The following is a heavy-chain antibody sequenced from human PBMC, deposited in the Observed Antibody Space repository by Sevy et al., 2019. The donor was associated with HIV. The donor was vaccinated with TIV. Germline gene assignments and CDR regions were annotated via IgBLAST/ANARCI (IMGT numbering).Heavy chain of an antibody. CDR3: ARSQIAASGAKFDT. J-gene: IGHJ5*02. V-gene: IGHV4-39*01. CDR2: VYSSGSS. Sequence: SETLSLTCTVSGDSIRRSDDYWGWIRQPPEKGLEWIGRVYSSGSSYSNPSFKSRVTMSIDTSRNLFSLKLTSVTAADTALYYCARSQIAASGAKFDTWGPGTLVTVSS. CDR1: GDSIRRSDDY. D-gene: IGHD3-16*01.